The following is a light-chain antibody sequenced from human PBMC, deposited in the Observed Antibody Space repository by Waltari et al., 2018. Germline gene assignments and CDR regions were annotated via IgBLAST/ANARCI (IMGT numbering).Light chain of an antibody. Sequence: EIVLTQSPATLSLSPGERATLSCRASQRVSSYLAWYQQKPGQAPRLLIYDASNRATGIPARFSGSGSGTDFTLTISSLEPEDSAVYYCQQRSNWWTFGQGTKVEIK. CDR3: QQRSNWWT. CDR1: QRVSSY. V-gene: IGKV3-11*01. CDR2: DAS. J-gene: IGKJ1*01.